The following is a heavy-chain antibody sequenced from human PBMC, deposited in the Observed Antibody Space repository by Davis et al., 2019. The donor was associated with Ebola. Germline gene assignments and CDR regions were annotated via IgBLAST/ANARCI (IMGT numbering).Heavy chain of an antibody. J-gene: IGHJ6*02. Sequence: HTGGSLRLSCAASGFTFSSYWMHWVRQAPGKGLVWVSRINSDGSSTSYADSVKGRFTISRDNAKNTLYLQMNSLRAEDTAVYYCARANSRGPYHLLGSGYYGMDVWGQGTTVTVSS. V-gene: IGHV3-74*01. D-gene: IGHD6-19*01. CDR1: GFTFSSYW. CDR2: INSDGSST. CDR3: ARANSRGPYHLLGSGYYGMDV.